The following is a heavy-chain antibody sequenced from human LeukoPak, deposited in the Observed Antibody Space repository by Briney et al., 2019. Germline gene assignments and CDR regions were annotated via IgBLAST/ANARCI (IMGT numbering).Heavy chain of an antibody. Sequence: ASVKVSFKASGYTFMSYGITWLRQAPGRGPEWMGWISPNNGKTDSAQNFQGRVSMATDTSTDTAYMELRRLRSDDTAVYYCARVVRGDCHTGTCFSWFDPWGQGTLVIVSS. CDR3: ARVVRGDCHTGTCFSWFDP. D-gene: IGHD3-10*02. CDR1: GYTFMSYG. V-gene: IGHV1-18*01. J-gene: IGHJ5*02. CDR2: ISPNNGKT.